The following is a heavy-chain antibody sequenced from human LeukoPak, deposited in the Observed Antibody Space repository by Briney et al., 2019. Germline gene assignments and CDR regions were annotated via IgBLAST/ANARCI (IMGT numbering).Heavy chain of an antibody. J-gene: IGHJ4*02. CDR3: ARDSEYCSGGSCYGSHFDY. D-gene: IGHD2-15*01. CDR1: GFTFSSSV. CDR2: ITTSGRRT. Sequence: GGTLRLSCAASGFTFSSSVMHWVRQAPGKGLEYVSAITTSGRRTYYADSVKGRFTISRDNSKNTLYLQMNSLRAEDTAVYYCARDSEYCSGGSCYGSHFDYWGQGTLVTVS. V-gene: IGHV3-64*04.